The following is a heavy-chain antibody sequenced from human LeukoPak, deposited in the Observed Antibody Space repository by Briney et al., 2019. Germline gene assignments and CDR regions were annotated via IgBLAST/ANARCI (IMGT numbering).Heavy chain of an antibody. J-gene: IGHJ4*02. Sequence: GGSLGLSCSASGFTFSSYAMHWVRQAPGKGLEYVSAISSDGGSTYYADSVKGRFTISRDNSKNTLYLQMSSLRAEDTAVYYCVKDFEDSSSWYLWIRSDYFDYWGQGTLVTVSS. CDR3: VKDFEDSSSWYLWIRSDYFDY. CDR1: GFTFSSYA. CDR2: ISSDGGST. D-gene: IGHD6-13*01. V-gene: IGHV3-64D*06.